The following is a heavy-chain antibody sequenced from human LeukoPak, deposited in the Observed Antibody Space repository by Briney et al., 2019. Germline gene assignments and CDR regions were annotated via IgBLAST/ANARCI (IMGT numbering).Heavy chain of an antibody. J-gene: IGHJ4*02. CDR1: GFTFSSYS. CDR3: ARAYLELFAY. CDR2: ISSSSSYI. Sequence: GGSLRLSCAASGFTFSSYSMNWVRQAPGKGLEWVSSISSSSSYIYYADSVRGRFTISRDNAKNSLYLQMNSLRAEDTDVYYCARAYLELFAYWGQGTLVTVSS. V-gene: IGHV3-21*01. D-gene: IGHD1-7*01.